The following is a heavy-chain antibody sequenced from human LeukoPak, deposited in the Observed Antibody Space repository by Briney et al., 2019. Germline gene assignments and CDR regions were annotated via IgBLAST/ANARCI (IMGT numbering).Heavy chain of an antibody. CDR2: ISYDGSNK. V-gene: IGHV3-30-3*01. D-gene: IGHD5-12*01. CDR1: GFTFSSYA. Sequence: GGSLRLSCAASGFTFSSYAMHWVRQAPGKGLEWVAVISYDGSNKYYADSVKGRFTISRDNSKNTLYLQMNSLRAEDTAVYYCAYSGFNLDYWGQGTLVTVSS. J-gene: IGHJ4*02. CDR3: AYSGFNLDY.